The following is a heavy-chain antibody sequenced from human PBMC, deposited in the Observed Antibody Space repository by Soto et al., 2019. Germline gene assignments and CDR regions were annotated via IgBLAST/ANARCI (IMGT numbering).Heavy chain of an antibody. V-gene: IGHV4-31*02. J-gene: IGHJ5*02. CDR3: AVHRATPGAALSNWFGP. Sequence: PSETLSLTCSVSGASVTSGSYFWTWIRQLPGKGLQWIGYIYSIGATHYNPSLQSRLSISMDTSGNHLSLRLTSVTFADTAFYYCAVHRATPGAALSNWFGPGGQGSLVTVS. CDR1: GASVTSGSYF. D-gene: IGHD1-26*01. CDR2: IYSIGAT.